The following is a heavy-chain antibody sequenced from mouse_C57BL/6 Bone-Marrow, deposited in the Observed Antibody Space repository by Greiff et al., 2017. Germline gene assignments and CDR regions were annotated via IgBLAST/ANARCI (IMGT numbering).Heavy chain of an antibody. Sequence: QVQLQQSGPGLVQPSQSLSITCTVSGFSLTSYGVHWVRQSPGTGLEWLGVIWSGGSTDYNADFISRLSISKDNSKRQVFFKMNSLQAEDTAIYYCARNDYGDYWGQGTTLTVSS. CDR2: IWSGGST. V-gene: IGHV2-2*01. J-gene: IGHJ2*01. D-gene: IGHD1-1*02. CDR1: GFSLTSYG. CDR3: ARNDYGDY.